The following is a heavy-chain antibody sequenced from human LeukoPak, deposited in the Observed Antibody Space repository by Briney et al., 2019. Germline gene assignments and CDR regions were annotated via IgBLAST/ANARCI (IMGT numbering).Heavy chain of an antibody. Sequence: PGRSLRLSCAVSGFTFSNYGMHWVRQAPGKGLEWVAVISYDGSNKYYADSVKGRFTISRDNSKHTLYLQMNSLRAEDTAVYYCAKEAFDSSGSSDYWGQGTLVTVSS. CDR3: AKEAFDSSGSSDY. CDR2: ISYDGSNK. CDR1: GFTFSNYG. V-gene: IGHV3-30*18. J-gene: IGHJ4*02. D-gene: IGHD3-22*01.